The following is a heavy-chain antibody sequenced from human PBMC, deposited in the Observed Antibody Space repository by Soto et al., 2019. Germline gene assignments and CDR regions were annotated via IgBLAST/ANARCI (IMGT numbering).Heavy chain of an antibody. V-gene: IGHV3-30*18. J-gene: IGHJ4*02. CDR1: GFTFSSYC. D-gene: IGHD1-26*01. Sequence: LRLSCAASGFTFSSYCMHWVRQAPGKGLEWVAVISYDGSNKYYADSVKGRFTISRDNSKNTLYLQMNSLRAEDTAVYYCAKDSTGSYRDFDYWGQGTLVTVSS. CDR3: AKDSTGSYRDFDY. CDR2: ISYDGSNK.